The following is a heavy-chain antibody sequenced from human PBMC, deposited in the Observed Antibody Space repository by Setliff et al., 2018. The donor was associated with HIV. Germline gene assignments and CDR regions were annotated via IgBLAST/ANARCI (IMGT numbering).Heavy chain of an antibody. CDR3: ARDLNYVWGSDNAFDI. Sequence: ASVKVSCKASGYTFTSYAMNWVRQAPGQGLEWMGWINTNTGNPTYAQGFTGRFVFSLDTSVSTAYLQISSLKAEDTAAYYCARDLNYVWGSDNAFDIWGQGTMVTVSS. D-gene: IGHD3-16*01. CDR2: INTNTGNP. V-gene: IGHV7-4-1*02. CDR1: GYTFTSYA. J-gene: IGHJ3*02.